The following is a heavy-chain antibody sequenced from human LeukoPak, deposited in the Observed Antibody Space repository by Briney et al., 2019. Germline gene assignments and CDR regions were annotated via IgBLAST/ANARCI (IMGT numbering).Heavy chain of an antibody. Sequence: GGSLRLSCAASGFTFSSYAMSWVRQAPGKGLEWVSIIYSGGSTYYADSVKGRVTTSRDNSKNTLYLQMNSLRAEDTAVYYCARHSSSWYFAFDIWGQGTMVTVSS. CDR1: GFTFSSYA. D-gene: IGHD6-13*01. V-gene: IGHV3-66*04. J-gene: IGHJ3*02. CDR2: IYSGGST. CDR3: ARHSSSWYFAFDI.